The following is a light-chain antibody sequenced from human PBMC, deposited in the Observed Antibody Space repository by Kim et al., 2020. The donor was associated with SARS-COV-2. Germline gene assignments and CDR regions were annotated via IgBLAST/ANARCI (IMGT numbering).Light chain of an antibody. CDR2: ETS. J-gene: IGKJ1*01. V-gene: IGKV3D-20*01. CDR1: QSVSTGY. CDR3: QQYETSPWT. Sequence: LSPGERATLSCVASQSVSTGYLAWYQQKPGLAPRLLMYETSSRATGIPDRFSGSGSGTDFTLTISRLEPEDFAVYYCQQYETSPWTFGLGTKV.